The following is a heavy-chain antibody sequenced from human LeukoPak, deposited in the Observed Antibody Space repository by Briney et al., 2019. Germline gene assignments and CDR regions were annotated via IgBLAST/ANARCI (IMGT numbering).Heavy chain of an antibody. D-gene: IGHD3-22*01. CDR2: IYHSGST. CDR1: GGSISSGGYY. Sequence: NPSETLSLTCTVSGGSISSGGYYWSWIRQPPGKGLEWIGYIYHSGSTYYNPSLKSRVTISVGRSKNQFSLKLSSVTAADTAVYYCASYDSSGYFDYWGQGTLVTVSS. J-gene: IGHJ4*02. V-gene: IGHV4-30-2*01. CDR3: ASYDSSGYFDY.